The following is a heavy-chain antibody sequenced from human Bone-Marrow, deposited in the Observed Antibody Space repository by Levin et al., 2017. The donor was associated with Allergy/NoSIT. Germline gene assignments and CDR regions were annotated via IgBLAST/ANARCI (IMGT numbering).Heavy chain of an antibody. J-gene: IGHJ2*01. CDR2: IYNSGST. V-gene: IGHV4-61*02. D-gene: IGHD3-10*01. CDR1: GDSISTGNYF. Sequence: TSETLSLTCSVSGDSISTGNYFWSWLRQPAGKGPEWIGRIYNSGSTNYNPSLESRVIVSVDMSKNQFSLKLKSVTAADTAVYYCARERSYKSGSESYNNLFRDYYFDLWGRGTLVTVSS. CDR3: ARERSYKSGSESYNNLFRDYYFDL.